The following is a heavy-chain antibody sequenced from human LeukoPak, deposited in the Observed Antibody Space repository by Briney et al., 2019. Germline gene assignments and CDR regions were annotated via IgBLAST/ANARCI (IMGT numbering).Heavy chain of an antibody. J-gene: IGHJ6*02. CDR2: IKQDGSEK. CDR1: RFTFSSYW. D-gene: IGHD2-21*01. CDR3: ARSVEFWWYYYYGMDV. Sequence: GGSLRLSCAASRFTFSSYWMSWVRPAPGKGLEWVANIKQDGSEKYYVDSVKGRFTISRDNAKNSLYLQMNSLRAEDTAVYYCARSVEFWWYYYYGMDVWGQGTTVTVSS. V-gene: IGHV3-7*01.